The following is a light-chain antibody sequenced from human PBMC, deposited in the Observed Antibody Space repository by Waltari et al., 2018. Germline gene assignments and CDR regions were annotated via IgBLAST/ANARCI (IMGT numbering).Light chain of an antibody. CDR1: QSLLHSNGYNY. CDR2: LGS. J-gene: IGKJ3*01. V-gene: IGKV2-28*01. Sequence: DIVMTQSTLSLPVTPGEPASISCRSSQSLLHSNGYNYLDWYLQKPGQSPQLLIYLGSNRASGVPDRFSGSGSGTDFTLKISRVEAEDVGVYHCMQALQTPFTFGPGTKVDIK. CDR3: MQALQTPFT.